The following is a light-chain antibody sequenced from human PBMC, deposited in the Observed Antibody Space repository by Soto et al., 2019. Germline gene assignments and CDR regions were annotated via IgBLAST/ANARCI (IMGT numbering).Light chain of an antibody. CDR1: QGISRF. V-gene: IGKV1-12*01. Sequence: DIQMTQSPSSVSASVGDRVTFTCRASQGISRFLAWYHQKSGSAPKFLMFAASTLQREVPSRFRASGSGTDFTLTINSLRPEDFGTYYCQQLNSFPYTFGQGTKLDLK. CDR3: QQLNSFPYT. CDR2: AAS. J-gene: IGKJ2*01.